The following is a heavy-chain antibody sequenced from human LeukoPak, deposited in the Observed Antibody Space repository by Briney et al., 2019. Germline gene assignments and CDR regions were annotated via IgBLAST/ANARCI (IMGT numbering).Heavy chain of an antibody. J-gene: IGHJ4*02. CDR1: GFTFSDYY. Sequence: PGGSLRLSCAASGFTFSDYYMSWIRQAPGKGLERLSYISSSGTTIYYADSVKGRFTISRDNAKNSLYLQMNSLRAEDTAVYYCARETRVRWTDYWGQGILVTVSS. V-gene: IGHV3-11*04. D-gene: IGHD5-24*01. CDR2: ISSSGTTI. CDR3: ARETRVRWTDY.